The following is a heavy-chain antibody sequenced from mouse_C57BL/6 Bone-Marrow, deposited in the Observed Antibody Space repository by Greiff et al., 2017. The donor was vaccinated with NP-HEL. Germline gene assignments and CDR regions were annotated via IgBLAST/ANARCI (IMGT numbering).Heavy chain of an antibody. Sequence: QVQLQQSGAELVMPGASVKLSCTASGYTFTSYWMHWVKQRPGQGLEWIGEIDPSDSYTNYYSKFKGKSTMTVDKSSSTAYLQLSSLTSEDTAVYYCARALGRYYARRSGDWGKAATLSVAS. CDR1: GYTFTSYW. D-gene: IGHD1-1*02. CDR3: ARALGRYYARRSGD. J-gene: IGHJ2*01. V-gene: IGHV1-69*01. CDR2: IDPSDSYT.